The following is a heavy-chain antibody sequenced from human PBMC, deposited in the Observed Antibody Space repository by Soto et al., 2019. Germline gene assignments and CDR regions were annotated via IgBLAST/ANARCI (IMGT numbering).Heavy chain of an antibody. CDR3: ARGVVVAATGRFDY. V-gene: IGHV4-34*01. CDR2: INHSGST. J-gene: IGHJ4*02. CDR1: GGSFSGYY. D-gene: IGHD2-15*01. Sequence: SETLSLTCAFYGGSFSGYYWSWIRQPPGKGLEWIGEINHSGSTNYNSSLKSRVTISVDTSKNQFSLKLSSVTAADTAVYYCARGVVVAATGRFDYWGKGTLVTVSS.